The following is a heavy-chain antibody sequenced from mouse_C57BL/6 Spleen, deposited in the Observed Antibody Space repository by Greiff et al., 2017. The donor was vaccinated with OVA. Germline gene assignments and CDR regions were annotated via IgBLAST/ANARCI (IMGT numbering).Heavy chain of an antibody. J-gene: IGHJ2*01. CDR1: GFSLTSYA. CDR2: IWTGGGT. CDR3: ARKGADDDWVFDY. D-gene: IGHD4-1*01. V-gene: IGHV2-9-1*01. Sequence: VMLVESGPGLVAPSQSLSIPCTVSGFSLTSYAISWVRQPPGKGLEWLGVIWTGGGTNYNSALKSRLSISTDNSKRQVFLKRNRRQTDDTARYYCARKGADDDWVFDYWGQGTTLTVSS.